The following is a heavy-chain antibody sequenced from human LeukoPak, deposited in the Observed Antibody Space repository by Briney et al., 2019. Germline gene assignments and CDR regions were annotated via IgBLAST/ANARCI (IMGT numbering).Heavy chain of an antibody. V-gene: IGHV3-30-3*01. CDR1: GFTFSEYA. CDR3: ARVFLERLTSGYFDN. J-gene: IGHJ4*02. D-gene: IGHD3-3*01. Sequence: PGGSLRLSCAASGFTFSEYAMHWVRQAPRKGLEWVAVISYDGRQKYYGDSVKGRFTISRDNPKNTLYLQMNSLRDDDTAVYYCARVFLERLTSGYFDNWGQGTLVTVSS. CDR2: ISYDGRQK.